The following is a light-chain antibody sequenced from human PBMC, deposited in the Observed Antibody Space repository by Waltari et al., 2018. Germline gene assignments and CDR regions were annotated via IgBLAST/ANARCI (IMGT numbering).Light chain of an antibody. CDR3: QQSYTLPRT. J-gene: IGKJ1*01. Sequence: DIVMTQSPDSLAVSLGERATINCKSSQTVFSSYSNQNYLAWYQHKTGQPPKLHIYWASNRESVVPDRFMGSGSGTDFTLTISSLRAEDVAVYYCQQSYTLPRTFGQGTKVEIK. CDR1: QTVFSSYSNQNY. V-gene: IGKV4-1*01. CDR2: WAS.